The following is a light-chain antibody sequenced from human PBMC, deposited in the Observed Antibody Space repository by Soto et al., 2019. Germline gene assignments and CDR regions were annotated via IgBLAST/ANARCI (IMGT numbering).Light chain of an antibody. V-gene: IGKV3-15*01. CDR1: QSVSTS. J-gene: IGKJ4*02. Sequence: EIVMTQSPSTVSVSPVEGATLSCKASQSVSTSLAWYQHKPGQAPRLLIYDASTRATGIPARFSGSGSGTEFTLTISSLQSEDVAIYYCQHYNGLRTFGRGTKVDIK. CDR3: QHYNGLRT. CDR2: DAS.